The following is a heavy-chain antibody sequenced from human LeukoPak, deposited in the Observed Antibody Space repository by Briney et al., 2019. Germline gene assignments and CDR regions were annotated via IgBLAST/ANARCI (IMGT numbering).Heavy chain of an antibody. CDR1: GGCISSGGYY. V-gene: IGHV4-30-2*01. CDR2: IYHSGST. J-gene: IGHJ3*02. D-gene: IGHD3-3*01. Sequence: PSETLSLTCTVSGGCISSGGYYWSWIRQPPGKGLEWIGYIYHSGSTYYNPSLKSRVTISVDRSKNQFSLKLSSVTAADTAVYYCARPGFGVVQDAFDIWGQGTMVTVSS. CDR3: ARPGFGVVQDAFDI.